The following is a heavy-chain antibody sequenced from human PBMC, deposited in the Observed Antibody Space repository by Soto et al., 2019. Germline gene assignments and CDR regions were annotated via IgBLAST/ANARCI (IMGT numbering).Heavy chain of an antibody. CDR3: AGGPDYNWLVP. CDR1: GYTFTNSY. Sequence: GASVKVSCKASGYTFTNSYMHWVRQAPGQGLEWMGIINPIGGSTTYARKLQGRVTMTRDTSTSTVYMEMSSLRSEDTAVYYCAGGPDYNWLVPWGQGTLVTVSS. J-gene: IGHJ5*02. V-gene: IGHV1-46*03. CDR2: INPIGGST.